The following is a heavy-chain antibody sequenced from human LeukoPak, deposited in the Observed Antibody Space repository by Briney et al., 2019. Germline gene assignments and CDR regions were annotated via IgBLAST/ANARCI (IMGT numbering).Heavy chain of an antibody. D-gene: IGHD3-10*01. J-gene: IGHJ4*02. CDR3: ARVADYYGSGSYYNLPIYFDY. CDR2: IYYSGST. CDR1: GGSISSGDYY. Sequence: PSRTLSLTCTVSGGSISSGDYYWSWIRQPPGKGLEWIRYIYYSGSTYYNPSLKSRVTISVDTSKNQFSLKLSSVTAADTAVYYCARVADYYGSGSYYNLPIYFDYWGQGTLVTVSS. V-gene: IGHV4-30-4*01.